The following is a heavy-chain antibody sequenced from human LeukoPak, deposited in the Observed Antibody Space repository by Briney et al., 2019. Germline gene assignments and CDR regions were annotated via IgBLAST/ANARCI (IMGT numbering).Heavy chain of an antibody. Sequence: ASVKVSCKASGGTFSSYAISWVRQAPGQGLEWMGGIIPIFGTANYAQKFQGRVTITAAESTSTAYMELSSLRSEATAVYYCARVPPRDYCSGGSCYSFFDYWGQGTLVTVSS. CDR3: ARVPPRDYCSGGSCYSFFDY. CDR2: IIPIFGTA. CDR1: GGTFSSYA. V-gene: IGHV1-69*13. D-gene: IGHD2-15*01. J-gene: IGHJ4*02.